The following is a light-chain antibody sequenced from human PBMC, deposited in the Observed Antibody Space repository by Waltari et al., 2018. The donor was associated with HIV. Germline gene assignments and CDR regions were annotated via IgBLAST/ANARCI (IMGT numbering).Light chain of an antibody. J-gene: IGKJ4*01. CDR3: QQRSNWPLT. CDR1: QSVRSL. Sequence: EIVLTQSPATLSLSPGERATLSCGAGQSVRSLIAWYQQKPGQAPRLLIYDASNRATGIPARFSGSGSGTDFTLTIGSLEPEDFAVYYCQQRSNWPLTFGGGTEVEIK. V-gene: IGKV3-11*01. CDR2: DAS.